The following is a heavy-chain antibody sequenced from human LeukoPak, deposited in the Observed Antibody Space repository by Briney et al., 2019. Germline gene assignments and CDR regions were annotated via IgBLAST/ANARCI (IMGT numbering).Heavy chain of an antibody. D-gene: IGHD6-13*01. CDR2: IYYSGST. CDR1: GGSISSSSYY. CDR3: ARLLVAAAANGY. J-gene: IGHJ4*02. Sequence: SETLSLTCTVSGGSISSSSYYWGWIRQPPGKGLEWIGSIYYSGSTYYNPSLKSRVTISVDTSKNQFSLKLSSVTAADTAVYYCARLLVAAAANGYWGQGTLVTVSS. V-gene: IGHV4-39*01.